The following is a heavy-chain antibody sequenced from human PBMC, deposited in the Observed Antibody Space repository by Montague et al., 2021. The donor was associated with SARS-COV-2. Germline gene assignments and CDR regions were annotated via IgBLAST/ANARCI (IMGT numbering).Heavy chain of an antibody. J-gene: IGHJ6*02. D-gene: IGHD3-10*01. Sequence: SMRLSCAASGFTFIRYSITWVRQAPGKGLEWVSSISRISDYIYYADSVKGRFTISRDNAKNSLYLQMNSLRAEDTAVYYCARPSRDSGARYGMDVWGQGTTVTVSS. CDR2: ISRISDYI. CDR1: GFTFIRYS. V-gene: IGHV3-21*01. CDR3: ARPSRDSGARYGMDV.